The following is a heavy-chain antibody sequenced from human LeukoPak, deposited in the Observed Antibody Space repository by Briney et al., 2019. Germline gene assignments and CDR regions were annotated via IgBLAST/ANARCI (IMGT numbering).Heavy chain of an antibody. J-gene: IGHJ4*02. D-gene: IGHD2-2*01. CDR3: ARDMNDIVVVPVSN. CDR1: GFTFSRYN. Sequence: GGSLRLSCAASGFTFSRYNMHWVRQPPGKGLEWVSSISNSSSNKYYADLVKRRFTISGENLKNSLYLQMNRLIAEDTAVYYCARDMNDIVVVPVSNWGQGTLVTVSS. CDR2: ISNSSSNK. V-gene: IGHV3-21*01.